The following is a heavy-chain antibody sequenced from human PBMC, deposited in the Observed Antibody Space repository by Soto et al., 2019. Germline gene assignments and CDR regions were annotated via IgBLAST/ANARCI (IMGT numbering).Heavy chain of an antibody. CDR3: ARALSGSYFVYEH. Sequence: QVQLQESGPGVVKPSQTLSLTCTVSGGSIDSGLYYCTWIRPHPGQGLQLMGYIYSRGNTYYNPSLNSRISIAADTSKNQFSLKLTSVTAADTAVYFCARALSGSYFVYEHWGQGALVSVSS. D-gene: IGHD3-10*01. CDR2: IYSRGNT. J-gene: IGHJ4*02. V-gene: IGHV4-31*03. CDR1: GGSIDSGLYY.